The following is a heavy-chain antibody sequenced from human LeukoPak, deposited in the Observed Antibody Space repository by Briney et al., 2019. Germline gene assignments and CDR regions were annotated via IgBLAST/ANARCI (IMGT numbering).Heavy chain of an antibody. D-gene: IGHD2-2*01. Sequence: SVKVSCKASGGTFISYAISWVRQAPGQGLEWMGGIIPIFGTANYAQKFQGRVTITTDESTSTAYMELSSLRSEDTAVYYCARDGGSSTSCYRNYYYGMDVWGQGTTVTVSS. V-gene: IGHV1-69*05. CDR2: IIPIFGTA. CDR3: ARDGGSSTSCYRNYYYGMDV. CDR1: GGTFISYA. J-gene: IGHJ6*02.